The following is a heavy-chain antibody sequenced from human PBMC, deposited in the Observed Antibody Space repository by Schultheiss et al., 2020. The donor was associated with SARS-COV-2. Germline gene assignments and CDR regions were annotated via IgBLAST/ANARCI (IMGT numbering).Heavy chain of an antibody. CDR1: GFTFSSYA. Sequence: GESLKISCAASGFTFSSYAMSWVRQAPGKGLEWVSAISGSGGSTYYADSVKGRFTISRDNSKNTLYLQMNSLRAEDTAVYYCAKGVRGIGEYFDLWGRGTLVTV. CDR2: ISGSGGST. J-gene: IGHJ2*01. D-gene: IGHD3-10*01. CDR3: AKGVRGIGEYFDL. V-gene: IGHV3-23*01.